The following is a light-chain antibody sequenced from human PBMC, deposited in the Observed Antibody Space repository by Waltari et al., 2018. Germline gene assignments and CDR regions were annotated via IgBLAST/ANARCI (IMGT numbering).Light chain of an antibody. J-gene: IGLJ3*02. V-gene: IGLV1-40*01. CDR3: QSYDTSLSVV. CDR1: GSNLGAGSA. Sequence: QSVLTQPPSVSGAPGQRVTISCTGRGSNLGAGSAVHWYQQLPRAAPKLLIYGSSTRPLGVPDRFFGSTSGTSASLAITGLQAEDEADYYCQSYDTSLSVVFGGGTKLTVL. CDR2: GSS.